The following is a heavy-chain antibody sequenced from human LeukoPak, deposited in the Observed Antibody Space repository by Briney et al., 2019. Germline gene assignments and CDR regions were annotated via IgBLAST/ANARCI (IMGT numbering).Heavy chain of an antibody. D-gene: IGHD2-21*02. CDR1: GYTFTGYY. CDR3: AREGYSYGYVHCGGDCYKFPRIFDI. CDR2: INPNSGGT. Sequence: ASVKVSCKASGYTFTGYYMHWVRQAPGQGLEWMGWINPNSGGTNYAQKFQGRVTMTRDTSISTAYMELSRLRSDDTAVYYCAREGYSYGYVHCGGDCYKFPRIFDIWGQGTMVTVSS. J-gene: IGHJ3*02. V-gene: IGHV1-2*02.